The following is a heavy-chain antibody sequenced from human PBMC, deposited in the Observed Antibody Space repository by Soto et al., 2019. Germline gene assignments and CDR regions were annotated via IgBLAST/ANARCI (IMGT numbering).Heavy chain of an antibody. CDR1: GYTFTSYG. CDR3: ARVGYSSGWHRAYFDY. CDR2: ISAYNGNK. Sequence: QVQLVQSGAEVKKPGASVKVSCKASGYTFTSYGISWVRQAPGQGLEWMGWISAYNGNKNYAQKLQGRVTMTTDTSTSTASMELRSLRSDDTAVYYCARVGYSSGWHRAYFDYWGQGTLVTVSS. D-gene: IGHD6-19*01. V-gene: IGHV1-18*01. J-gene: IGHJ4*02.